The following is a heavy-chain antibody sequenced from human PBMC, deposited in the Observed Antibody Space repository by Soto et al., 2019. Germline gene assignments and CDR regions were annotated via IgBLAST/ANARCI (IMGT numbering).Heavy chain of an antibody. D-gene: IGHD4-17*01. CDR3: AREFGDYDESGYYYGMDV. J-gene: IGHJ6*02. V-gene: IGHV3-21*01. Sequence: SLRLSCAASGFTFSSYSINWVRQAPGNGLEWVSSISSSSSYIYYADSVKGRFTISRDNAKNSLYLQMNSLRAEDTAVYYCAREFGDYDESGYYYGMDVWGQGTTVTVSS. CDR2: ISSSSSYI. CDR1: GFTFSSYS.